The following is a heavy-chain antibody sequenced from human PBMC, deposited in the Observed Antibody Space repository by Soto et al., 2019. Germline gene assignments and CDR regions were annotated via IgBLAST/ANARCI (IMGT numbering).Heavy chain of an antibody. CDR3: ARDRGHYDILTGYNWFDP. D-gene: IGHD3-9*01. CDR2: IYSDGST. Sequence: PGGSLGLSCAASGFTVSSNYMSWVRQAPGKGLEWVSVIYSDGSTYYADSVKGRFTISRDNSKNTLYLQMNSLRAEDTAVYYCARDRGHYDILTGYNWFDPWGQGT. V-gene: IGHV3-53*01. CDR1: GFTVSSNY. J-gene: IGHJ5*02.